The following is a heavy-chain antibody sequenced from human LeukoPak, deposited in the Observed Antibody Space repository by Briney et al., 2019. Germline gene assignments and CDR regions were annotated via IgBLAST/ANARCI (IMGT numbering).Heavy chain of an antibody. CDR2: IIPIFGTA. J-gene: IGHJ4*02. Sequence: GASVKVSCKASGYTFTSYAISWVRQAPGQGLEWMGGIIPIFGTANYAQKFQDRVTITADESTSTAYMELSSLRSEDTAVYYCARDPYIGFGYFDYWGQGTLVTVSS. D-gene: IGHD3-3*01. CDR1: GYTFTSYA. CDR3: ARDPYIGFGYFDY. V-gene: IGHV1-69*13.